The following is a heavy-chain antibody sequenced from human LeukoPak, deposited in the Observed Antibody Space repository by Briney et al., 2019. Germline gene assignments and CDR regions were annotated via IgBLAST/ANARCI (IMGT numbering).Heavy chain of an antibody. CDR3: ARDLSYSSSSTMGY. CDR1: GYTFTIYG. D-gene: IGHD6-6*01. CDR2: ISAYNGNT. V-gene: IGHV1-18*01. J-gene: IGHJ4*02. Sequence: ASVKVSCKASGYTFTIYGISWVRQAPGQGLEWMGWISAYNGNTNYAQKLQGRVTMTTDTSTGTAYMELRSLRSDDTAVYYCARDLSYSSSSTMGYWGQGTLVTVSS.